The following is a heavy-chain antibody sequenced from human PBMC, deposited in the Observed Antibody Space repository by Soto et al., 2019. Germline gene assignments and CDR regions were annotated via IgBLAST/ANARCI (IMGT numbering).Heavy chain of an antibody. CDR1: GFTFSSYA. CDR3: PKAARAHSDSSGYYY. V-gene: IGHV3-23*01. J-gene: IGHJ4*02. CDR2: ISGSGGST. Sequence: PGGSLRLSCAASGFTFSSYAMSWVRQAPGKGLEWVSAISGSGGSTYYADPVKGRFTISRDNSKNTLYLQMNSLRAEDTAVYYCPKAARAHSDSSGYYYWGQGTLVTVSS. D-gene: IGHD3-22*01.